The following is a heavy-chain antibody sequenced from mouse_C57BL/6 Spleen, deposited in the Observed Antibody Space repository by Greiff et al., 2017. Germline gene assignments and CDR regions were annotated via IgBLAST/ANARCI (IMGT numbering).Heavy chain of an antibody. CDR2: IDPENGDT. V-gene: IGHV14-4*01. CDR3: TRGTVTLGYYAMDY. Sequence: VQLQQSGAELVRPGASVKLSCTASGFNIKDDYMHWVKQRPEQGLEWIGWIDPENGDTEYASKFQGKATITADTSSNTAYLQLSSLTSEDTAVYYCTRGTVTLGYYAMDYWGQGTSVTVYS. D-gene: IGHD1-1*01. J-gene: IGHJ4*01. CDR1: GFNIKDDY.